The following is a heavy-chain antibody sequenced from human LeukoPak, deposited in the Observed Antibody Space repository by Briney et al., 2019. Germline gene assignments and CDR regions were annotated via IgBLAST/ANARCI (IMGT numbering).Heavy chain of an antibody. Sequence: ASVKVSCKASGYRFSSSGITWVRQAPGQGPEWMGWISTVNGNSRYAQNFQGRVTLTTDTSTNTAHLELTSLRSDDTAIYYCARVRDSGNWWGAFDIWGQGTMVTVSS. J-gene: IGHJ3*02. CDR3: ARVRDSGNWWGAFDI. CDR2: ISTVNGNS. V-gene: IGHV1-18*01. CDR1: GYRFSSSG. D-gene: IGHD2-8*02.